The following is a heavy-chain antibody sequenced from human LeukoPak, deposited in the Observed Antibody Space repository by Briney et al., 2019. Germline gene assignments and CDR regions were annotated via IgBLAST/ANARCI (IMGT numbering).Heavy chain of an antibody. CDR1: GGTISSGGYY. V-gene: IGHV4-30-2*01. D-gene: IGHD3-22*01. CDR3: ARDSRRIVDI. J-gene: IGHJ3*02. Sequence: PSETLSLTCTVSGGTISSGGYYWSWVRQPPGKGLEWIGYIYHSVSTYYNPSLKSRVTISVDRSKNQFSLKLSSVTAADTAVYYCARDSRRIVDIWGQGTMVTVSS. CDR2: IYHSVST.